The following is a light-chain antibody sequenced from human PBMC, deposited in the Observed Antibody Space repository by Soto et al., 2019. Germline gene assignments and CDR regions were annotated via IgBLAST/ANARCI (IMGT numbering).Light chain of an antibody. CDR1: SSDIGGYDF. J-gene: IGLJ2*01. CDR3: SSYPGNTNLV. CDR2: EVN. Sequence: QSALTQPPSASGSPGQSVTISCTGTSSDIGGYDFVSWYQQYPGKAPKLMIYEVNKRPSGAPDRFSGSKSGNTASLTVSGLQAEDEADYYCSSYPGNTNLVFGGGTKLTVL. V-gene: IGLV2-8*01.